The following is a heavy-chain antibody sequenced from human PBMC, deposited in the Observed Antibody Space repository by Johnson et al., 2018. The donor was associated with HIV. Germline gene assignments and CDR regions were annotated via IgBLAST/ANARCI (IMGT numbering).Heavy chain of an antibody. Sequence: VQLVESGGGLVQPGGSLRLSCAASGFTFSGYYMSWVRQAPGKGLEWVSAISGSGATTYYADSVKGRFTISRDHSKNPMYLQMNSLRAEDTAVYYCARGGIRGYSYGPGAFDIWGQGTMVTVSS. J-gene: IGHJ3*02. V-gene: IGHV3-23*04. CDR1: GFTFSGYY. D-gene: IGHD5-18*01. CDR2: ISGSGATT. CDR3: ARGGIRGYSYGPGAFDI.